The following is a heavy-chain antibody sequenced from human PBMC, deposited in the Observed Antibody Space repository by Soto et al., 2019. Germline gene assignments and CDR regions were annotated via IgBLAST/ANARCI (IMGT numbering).Heavy chain of an antibody. CDR2: VSYNVRT. CDR3: ARQAVDEGYSSGWYFDS. CDR1: GGSINNRSYF. Sequence: QLQLQESGPGLVKPSETLFLTCAVSGGSINNRSYFWGWIRQPPGKWLEWIGSVSYNVRTYYNPSLKTRLSMSVDTSKNQFFLKLSSVTAADTAVYYCARQAVDEGYSSGWYFDSWGQGTLVTVSS. V-gene: IGHV4-39*01. D-gene: IGHD6-19*01. J-gene: IGHJ4*02.